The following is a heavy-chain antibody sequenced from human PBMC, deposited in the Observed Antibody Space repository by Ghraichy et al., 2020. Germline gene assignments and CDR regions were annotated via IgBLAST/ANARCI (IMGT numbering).Heavy chain of an antibody. CDR1: GFTFSSYS. D-gene: IGHD3-10*01. J-gene: IGHJ4*02. V-gene: IGHV3-48*02. Sequence: GGSLRLSCAASGFTFSSYSMSWVRQAPGKGLEWVSYISTPGTTTYYADSVKGRFTVSRDNAKNSLSLQMNGLRDEDTAVYYCARGYASASVFVWGQGTLVTVSS. CDR2: ISTPGTTT. CDR3: ARGYASASVFV.